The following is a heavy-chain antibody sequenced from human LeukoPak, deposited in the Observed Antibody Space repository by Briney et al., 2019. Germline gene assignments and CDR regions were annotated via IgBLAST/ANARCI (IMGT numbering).Heavy chain of an antibody. CDR1: GGSISSYY. J-gene: IGHJ2*01. CDR3: ARDSHCSSTSCYVWYFDL. CDR2: IYYSGST. D-gene: IGHD2-2*01. Sequence: SETLSLTCTVSGGSISSYYWSWVRQPPGKGLEWIGYIYYSGSTNYNPSLKSRVTISVDTSKNQFSLKLSSVTAADTAVYYCARDSHCSSTSCYVWYFDLWGRGTLVTVSS. V-gene: IGHV4-59*01.